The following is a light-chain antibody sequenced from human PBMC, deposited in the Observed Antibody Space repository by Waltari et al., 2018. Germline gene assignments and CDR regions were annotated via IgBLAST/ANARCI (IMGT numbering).Light chain of an antibody. J-gene: IGLJ2*01. CDR3: CSYAGSSTFVV. CDR2: EGS. V-gene: IGLV2-23*03. Sequence: QSALTQPASVSGSPGQSITISCTGTSSDVGSYNLVSWYQQHPGKAPKLMIYEGSQRPSGVSNRFSGAKSGNTASLTISGLQAEDEADYYGCSYAGSSTFVVFGGGTKLTV. CDR1: SSDVGSYNL.